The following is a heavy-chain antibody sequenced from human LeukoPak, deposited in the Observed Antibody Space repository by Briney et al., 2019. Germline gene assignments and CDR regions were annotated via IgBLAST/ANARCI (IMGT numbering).Heavy chain of an antibody. J-gene: IGHJ3*02. CDR3: ASGKDGYNFHAFDT. Sequence: GGSLRLSCAASGFTFDDCGMSWVRQAPGKGLEWVSGINWNGGSTGYADSVKGRFTISRDNAKNSLYLQMNSLRAEDTALYYCASGKDGYNFHAFDTWGQGTMVTVSS. CDR2: INWNGGST. CDR1: GFTFDDCG. D-gene: IGHD5-24*01. V-gene: IGHV3-20*04.